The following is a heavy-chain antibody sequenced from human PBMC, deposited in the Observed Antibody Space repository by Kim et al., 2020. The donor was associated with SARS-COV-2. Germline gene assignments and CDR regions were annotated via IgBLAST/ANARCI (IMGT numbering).Heavy chain of an antibody. J-gene: IGHJ6*02. CDR3: ARVLGYCSSTSCYYYGMDV. Sequence: GRFTIARDNAKNSLYLQMNSLRAEDTAVYYCARVLGYCSSTSCYYYGMDVWGQGTTVTVSS. D-gene: IGHD2-2*01. V-gene: IGHV3-11*06.